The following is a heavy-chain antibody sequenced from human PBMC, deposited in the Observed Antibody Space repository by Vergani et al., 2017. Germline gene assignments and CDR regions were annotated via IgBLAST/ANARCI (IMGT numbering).Heavy chain of an antibody. V-gene: IGHV3-74*01. Sequence: EVQLVESGGGLVQPGGSLRLSCAASGFTFSSYWMHWVRQAPGKGLVWVSRINSDGSSTSYADSVKGRFTISRDNAKNTLYLQMNSLRADDTAVYYCARDRFLEWLLPFYYWGQGTLVTVSS. CDR1: GFTFSSYW. D-gene: IGHD3-3*01. CDR2: INSDGSST. CDR3: ARDRFLEWLLPFYY. J-gene: IGHJ4*02.